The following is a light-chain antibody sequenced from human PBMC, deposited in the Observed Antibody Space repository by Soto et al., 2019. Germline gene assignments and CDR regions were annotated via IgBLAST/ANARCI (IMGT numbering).Light chain of an antibody. CDR3: CSYAGSYVV. J-gene: IGLJ2*01. V-gene: IGLV2-11*01. CDR1: SSDVGGYNY. CDR2: DVS. Sequence: QSALTQPRSVSGSPGQSVTISCTGTSSDVGGYNYVSWYQQHPGKAPKLMIYDVSKRPSGVPDRFSGSKSGNPASLTISGLQAEDEADYYCCSYAGSYVVFGGGTQLTVL.